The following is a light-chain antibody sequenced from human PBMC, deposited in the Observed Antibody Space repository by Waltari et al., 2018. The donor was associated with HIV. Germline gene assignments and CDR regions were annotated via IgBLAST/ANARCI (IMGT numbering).Light chain of an antibody. V-gene: IGLV1-40*01. CDR1: SSHIGAGYH. Sequence: QSVLTQPPSVSGAPGQRVTISCTGSSSHIGAGYHVHWYQQLPGTAPKPLIYGNSNRPSGVPYRFSGSKSGTSASLAITGLQAEDEADYHCQSHDSSLSGYVFGTGTKVTVL. CDR3: QSHDSSLSGYV. CDR2: GNS. J-gene: IGLJ1*01.